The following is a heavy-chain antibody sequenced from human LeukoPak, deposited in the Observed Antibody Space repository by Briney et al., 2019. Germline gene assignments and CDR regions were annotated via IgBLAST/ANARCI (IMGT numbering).Heavy chain of an antibody. J-gene: IGHJ5*02. Sequence: PSETLSLTCAVSGGSISSGGYSWSWIRQPPGTGLEWIGYIYHSGSTYYNPSLKSRVTISVDRSENQFSLKLSSVTAADTAVYYCARATGINWFDPWGQGTLVTVSS. CDR3: ARATGINWFDP. CDR2: IYHSGST. CDR1: GGSISSGGYS. V-gene: IGHV4-30-2*01. D-gene: IGHD1-1*01.